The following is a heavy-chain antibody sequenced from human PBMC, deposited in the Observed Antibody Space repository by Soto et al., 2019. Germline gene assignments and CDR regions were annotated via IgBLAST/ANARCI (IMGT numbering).Heavy chain of an antibody. V-gene: IGHV4-39*01. CDR2: IYYSGST. Sequence: ETLSLTCTVSGGSISSSSYYWGWIRQPPGKGLEWIGSIYYSGSTYYNPSLKSRVTISVDTSKNQFSLKLSSVTAADTAVYYCARRSYDFWSYDYFDYWGQGTLVTVSS. D-gene: IGHD3-3*01. CDR3: ARRSYDFWSYDYFDY. CDR1: GGSISSSSYY. J-gene: IGHJ4*02.